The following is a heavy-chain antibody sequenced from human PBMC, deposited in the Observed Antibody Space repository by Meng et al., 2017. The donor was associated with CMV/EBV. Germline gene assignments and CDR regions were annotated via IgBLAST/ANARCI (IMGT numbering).Heavy chain of an antibody. CDR2: IYWDDDK. CDR3: AHRGSYGYHGY. V-gene: IGHV2-5*02. D-gene: IGHD5-18*01. CDR1: GFAPSTSEVG. Sequence: TLKESGPTLVQPPQTLTLTCTFSGFAPSTSEVGVSLTRQPPGKALEWLALIYWDDDKRYSPSLKSRLTITKDTSKNQVVLTMTNMDPVDTATYYCAHRGSYGYHGYWGQGTLVTVSS. J-gene: IGHJ4*02.